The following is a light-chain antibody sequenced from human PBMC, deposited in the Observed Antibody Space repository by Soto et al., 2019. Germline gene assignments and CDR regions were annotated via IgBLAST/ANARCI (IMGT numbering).Light chain of an antibody. V-gene: IGLV2-11*02. Sequence: ALTQPRSVSGSPGQSVTISCTGTSSDVGGYNYVSWYQQHPGKAPKLMIYDVSKRPSGVPDRFSGSKSGNTASLTISGLQAEDEAEYYCCSYAGSYTHVVFVGGTKLTVL. CDR1: SSDVGGYNY. CDR3: CSYAGSYTHVV. CDR2: DVS. J-gene: IGLJ2*01.